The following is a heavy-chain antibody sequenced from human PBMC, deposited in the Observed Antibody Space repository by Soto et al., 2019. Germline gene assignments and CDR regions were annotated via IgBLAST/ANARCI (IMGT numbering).Heavy chain of an antibody. CDR3: ARDLFSARRGENWFDP. J-gene: IGHJ5*02. Sequence: QVQLVQSGAEVKKPGASVKVSCKASGYTFTSYGMHWVRQAPGQRLEWMGWINAGNGNTKYSQKFQGRVTITRDTSASTAYMELSSLRSEDTAVYYCARDLFSARRGENWFDPWGQGTLVTVSS. CDR1: GYTFTSYG. CDR2: INAGNGNT. V-gene: IGHV1-3*01. D-gene: IGHD6-6*01.